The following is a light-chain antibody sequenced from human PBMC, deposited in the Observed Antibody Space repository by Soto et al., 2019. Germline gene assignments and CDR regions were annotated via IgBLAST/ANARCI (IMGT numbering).Light chain of an antibody. CDR3: QQRSNWPST. CDR2: DAS. Sequence: EIVLTQSPATLSLSPGNRATLSCRASESVSRYLAWYQQKPGQAPRLLIYDASNRATGIPARFSGGGSGTDFTLTITSLEPEDFAVYYCQQRSNWPSTFGGGTKVEIK. V-gene: IGKV3-11*01. J-gene: IGKJ4*01. CDR1: ESVSRY.